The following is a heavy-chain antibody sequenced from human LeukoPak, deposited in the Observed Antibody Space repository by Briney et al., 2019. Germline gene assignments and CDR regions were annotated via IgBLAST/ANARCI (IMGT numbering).Heavy chain of an antibody. Sequence: GASVKVPCKASGYTFTSYGISWVRQAPGQGLEWMGWISAYNGNTNYAQNLQGRVTMTTDTSTSTAYMELRSLRSDDTAVYYCARDLAYYYDRSAYDYANDYWGQGTLVTVSS. CDR3: ARDLAYYYDRSAYDYANDY. CDR1: GYTFTSYG. V-gene: IGHV1-18*01. CDR2: ISAYNGNT. J-gene: IGHJ4*02. D-gene: IGHD3-22*01.